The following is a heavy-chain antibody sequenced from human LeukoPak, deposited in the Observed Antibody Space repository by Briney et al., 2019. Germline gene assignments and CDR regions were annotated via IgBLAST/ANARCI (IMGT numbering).Heavy chain of an antibody. J-gene: IGHJ4*02. V-gene: IGHV3-30*04. CDR3: ATGSGSYYSH. D-gene: IGHD3-22*01. CDR2: AHNDGDTK. Sequence: GGSLRLSCAASGFTFSNYAMHWVRQAPGKGLEWVAVAHNDGDTKYYADSVRGRFTISRDNSKNTLHLQMSSLRAEDTAVYYCATGSGSYYSHWGQGTLVTVSS. CDR1: GFTFSNYA.